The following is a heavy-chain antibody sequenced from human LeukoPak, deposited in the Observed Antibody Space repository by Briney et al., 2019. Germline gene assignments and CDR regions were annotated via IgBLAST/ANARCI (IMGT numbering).Heavy chain of an antibody. CDR3: ARSLSYSSSWSSDY. CDR1: GYTFTGYY. Sequence: ASVKVSCKASGYTFTGYYMHWVRQAPGHGLEWMGRINPNSGGTNYAQKFQGRVTMTRDTSISTAYMELSRLRSDDTAVYYCARSLSYSSSWSSDYWGQGTLVTVSS. J-gene: IGHJ4*02. CDR2: INPNSGGT. D-gene: IGHD6-13*01. V-gene: IGHV1-2*06.